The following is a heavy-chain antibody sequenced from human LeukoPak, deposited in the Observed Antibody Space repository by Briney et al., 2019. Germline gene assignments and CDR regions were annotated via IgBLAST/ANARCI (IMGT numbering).Heavy chain of an antibody. CDR2: ISSSSSTI. J-gene: IGHJ4*02. Sequence: GGSLRLSCAASGFTFSSYSMNWVRQAPGKGLEWVSYISSSSSTIYYADSMKGRFTISRDNAKNSLYLQMNSLRAEDTAVYYCARGTINYFDYWGQGTLVTVSS. CDR3: ARGTINYFDY. CDR1: GFTFSSYS. D-gene: IGHD4/OR15-4a*01. V-gene: IGHV3-48*01.